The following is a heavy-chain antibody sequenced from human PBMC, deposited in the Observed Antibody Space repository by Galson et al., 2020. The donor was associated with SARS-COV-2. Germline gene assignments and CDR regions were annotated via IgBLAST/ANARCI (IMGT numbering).Heavy chain of an antibody. V-gene: IGHV3-9*01. Sequence: GGSLRLSCAASGFTFDDYAMHWVRQAPGKGLEWVSGISWHSGSIGYADSVKGRFTISRDNAKNSLYLQMNSLRAEDTAVYYCSGTIVGVADYYYDMDVWGKGTTVTVSS. J-gene: IGHJ6*03. CDR3: SGTIVGVADYYYDMDV. CDR2: ISWHSGSI. D-gene: IGHD3-3*01. CDR1: GFTFDDYA.